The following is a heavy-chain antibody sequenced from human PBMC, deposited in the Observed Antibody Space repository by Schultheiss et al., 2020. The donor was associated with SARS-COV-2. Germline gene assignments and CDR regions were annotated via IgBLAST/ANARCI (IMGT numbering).Heavy chain of an antibody. V-gene: IGHV3-74*01. J-gene: IGHJ6*02. CDR2: INSDGSST. D-gene: IGHD6-13*01. Sequence: GGSLRLSCAASGFTFSSYWMHWVRQAPGKGLVWVSRINSDGSSTSYADSVKGRFTISRDNAKNTLYLQMNSLRAEDTAVYYCARDSPGLAAAGIVLDYYYGMDVWGQGTTVTVSS. CDR1: GFTFSSYW. CDR3: ARDSPGLAAAGIVLDYYYGMDV.